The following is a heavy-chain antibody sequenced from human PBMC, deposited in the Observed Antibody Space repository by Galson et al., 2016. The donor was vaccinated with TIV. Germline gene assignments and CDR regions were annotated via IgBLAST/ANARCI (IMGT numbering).Heavy chain of an antibody. V-gene: IGHV3-23*01. CDR1: GFTFNNYA. CDR2: ISGSGGIT. J-gene: IGHJ3*02. Sequence: SLRLSCAASGFTFNNYAMHWVRQAPGKGLEWVSGISGSGGITYFADSVRGRFTISRDNSRNTLYLHLNSLRAEDTAFYYCAKRMNYGGAAFENWGQGTIVTVSS. D-gene: IGHD4-23*01. CDR3: AKRMNYGGAAFEN.